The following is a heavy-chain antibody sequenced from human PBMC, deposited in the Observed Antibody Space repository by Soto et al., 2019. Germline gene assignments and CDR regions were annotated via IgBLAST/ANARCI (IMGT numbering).Heavy chain of an antibody. Sequence: PGGSLRLSCAASGFTFSSYAMSWVRQAPGKGLEWVSAISGSGGSTYYADSVKGRFTISRDNSKNTLYLQMNSLRAEDTAVYYCAKLIPVGPTPPAGYFQHWGQGTLVTVSS. V-gene: IGHV3-23*01. CDR2: ISGSGGST. D-gene: IGHD1-26*01. J-gene: IGHJ1*01. CDR1: GFTFSSYA. CDR3: AKLIPVGPTPPAGYFQH.